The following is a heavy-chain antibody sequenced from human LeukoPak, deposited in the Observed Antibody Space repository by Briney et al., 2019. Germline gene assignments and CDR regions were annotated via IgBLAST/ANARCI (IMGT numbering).Heavy chain of an antibody. CDR1: AGSISRTSYN. J-gene: IGHJ4*02. CDR2: IFYSGNS. D-gene: IGHD1-26*01. Sequence: PSETLSLTCTGSAGSISRTSYNWGWIRQPPGKGLEWIGNIFYSGNSYYNPSFKSRVVVSVDTSKNQFSLKLYSVTAADTAVYYCARHGLKLVGASTIYFDNWGQGTLVTVSS. V-gene: IGHV4-39*07. CDR3: ARHGLKLVGASTIYFDN.